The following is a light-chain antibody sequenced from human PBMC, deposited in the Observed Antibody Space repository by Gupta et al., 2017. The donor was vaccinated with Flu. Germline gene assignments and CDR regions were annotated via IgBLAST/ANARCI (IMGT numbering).Light chain of an antibody. CDR1: SSNIGINS. J-gene: IGLJ2*01. CDR2: DND. V-gene: IGLV1-51*01. Sequence: QSVLTQPPSVSAAPGQQVTVSFSGSSSNIGINSVFWYQQRPGPAPNLLIYDNDKRPSGIPDRVTGSKSGTSATLGITGLQTGDEANYYCGTGDDSRSAMVFGGGTKLAVL. CDR3: GTGDDSRSAMV.